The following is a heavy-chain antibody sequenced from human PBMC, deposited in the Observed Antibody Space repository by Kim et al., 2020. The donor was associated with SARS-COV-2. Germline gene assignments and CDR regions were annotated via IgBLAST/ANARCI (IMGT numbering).Heavy chain of an antibody. V-gene: IGHV3-30*04. CDR2: ISYDGSNK. CDR1: GFTFSSYA. D-gene: IGHD2-15*01. J-gene: IGHJ4*02. CDR3: ARDGKMCSGGSCLAY. Sequence: GGSLRLSCAASGFTFSSYAMHWVRQAPGKGLEWVAVISYDGSNKYYADSVKGRFTISRDNSKNTLYLQMNSLRAEDTAVYYCARDGKMCSGGSCLAYWGQGTLVTVSS.